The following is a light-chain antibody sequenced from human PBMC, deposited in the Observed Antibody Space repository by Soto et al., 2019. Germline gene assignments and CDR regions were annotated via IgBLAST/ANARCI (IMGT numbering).Light chain of an antibody. Sequence: QSVLTQPASVSGSPGQSITISCTGTNSDVGGYNYVSWYQQFPGKAPKIIIYEVAYRPSGVSARFSGSKSGTTATLTISGLQTDDEADYYCSSFTSSNTWVFGGGTQLTVL. CDR3: SSFTSSNTWV. V-gene: IGLV2-14*01. CDR1: NSDVGGYNY. J-gene: IGLJ7*01. CDR2: EVA.